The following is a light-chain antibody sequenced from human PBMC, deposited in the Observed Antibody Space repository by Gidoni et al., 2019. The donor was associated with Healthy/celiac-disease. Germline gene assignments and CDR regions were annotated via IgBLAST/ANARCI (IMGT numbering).Light chain of an antibody. CDR1: QSISSY. V-gene: IGKV1-39*01. Sequence: DIQMTQSPSSLSASVGDRVSITCRACQSISSYLNWYQQRPGKAPKLLIYAASSLQSGVPSRFSGSGSGTDFTLTISSLQPEDFATYYCRQSYSTPQTFGQGTKLEIK. J-gene: IGKJ2*01. CDR2: AAS. CDR3: RQSYSTPQT.